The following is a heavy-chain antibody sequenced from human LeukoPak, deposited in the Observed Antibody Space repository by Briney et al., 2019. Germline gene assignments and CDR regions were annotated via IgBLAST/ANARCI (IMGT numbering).Heavy chain of an antibody. CDR1: GGTFSSYA. J-gene: IGHJ6*02. CDR3: ARLLLYGSGSYNHYYYYGMDV. D-gene: IGHD3-10*01. CDR2: IIPILGIA. Sequence: ASVKVSCKASGGTFSSYAFSWVRQAPGQGLEWMGRIIPILGIANYAQKFQGRVTITADKSTGTAYMELSSLRSEDTAVYYCARLLLYGSGSYNHYYYYGMDVWGQGTTVTVSS. V-gene: IGHV1-69*04.